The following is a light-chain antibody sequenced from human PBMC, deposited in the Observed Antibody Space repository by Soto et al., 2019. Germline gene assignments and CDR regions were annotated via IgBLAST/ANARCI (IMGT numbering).Light chain of an antibody. V-gene: IGKV3D-15*01. J-gene: IGKJ5*01. CDR3: QQYNNWAPIT. CDR2: GAS. CDR1: QSVSSK. Sequence: ETVMTQSPATLSVYRDERATLSCRASQSVSSKLAWYQQKPGQAPRLLIYGASTRATGIPARFSGSGSGTEFTLSISSLQSEDSAVYYCQQYNNWAPITVAQGTRLEIK.